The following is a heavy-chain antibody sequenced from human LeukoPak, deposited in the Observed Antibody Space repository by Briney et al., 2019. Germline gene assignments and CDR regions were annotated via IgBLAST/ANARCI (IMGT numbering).Heavy chain of an antibody. D-gene: IGHD2-8*01. CDR1: GYTFTVYY. CDR2: INPNSGGT. J-gene: IGHJ6*02. Sequence: ASVKVSCKASGYTFTVYYMHWVRQAPGQGLEWMGWINPNSGGTNYAQKFQGRVTMTRDTSISTAYMELSRLRSDDTAVYYCARESGVYYGMDVWGQGTTVTVSS. CDR3: ARESGVYYGMDV. V-gene: IGHV1-2*02.